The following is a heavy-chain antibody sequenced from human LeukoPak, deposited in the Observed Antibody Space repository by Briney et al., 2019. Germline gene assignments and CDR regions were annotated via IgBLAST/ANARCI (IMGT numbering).Heavy chain of an antibody. CDR3: VTISESWGGTAKGDY. Sequence: GGSLRLSCAASGFTFSSYGMHWVRQAPGKGLEWVAVISYDGSNKYYADSVKGRFTISRDNSKNTLYLQMNSLRAEDTAVYYCVTISESWGGTAKGDYWGQGTLVTVSS. V-gene: IGHV3-30*03. CDR1: GFTFSSYG. J-gene: IGHJ4*02. D-gene: IGHD6-13*01. CDR2: ISYDGSNK.